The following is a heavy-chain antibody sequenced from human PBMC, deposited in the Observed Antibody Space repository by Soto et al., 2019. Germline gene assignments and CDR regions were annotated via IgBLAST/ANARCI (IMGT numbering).Heavy chain of an antibody. V-gene: IGHV4-39*01. J-gene: IGHJ4*02. CDR3: ARHFVAVVIKGLGY. CDR1: GASIDSRNYY. Sequence: SETLSLTCTVSGASIDSRNYYWDWIRQPPGKGLEWIGTTYYNGNAYYNPSLKSRVTMSVDTSKNQFSLKLISVTAADTAVYYCARHFVAVVIKGLGYWGQGTLVTVSS. D-gene: IGHD3-22*01. CDR2: TYYNGNA.